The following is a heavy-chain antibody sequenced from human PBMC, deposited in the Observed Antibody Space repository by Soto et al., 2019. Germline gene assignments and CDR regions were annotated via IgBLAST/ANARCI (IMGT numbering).Heavy chain of an antibody. V-gene: IGHV1-69*13. CDR2: IIPIFGTA. J-gene: IGHJ6*02. CDR1: GGTFSSYA. D-gene: IGHD6-13*01. Sequence: GASVKVSCKASGGTFSSYAISWGRQAPGQGREWMGGIIPIFGTANYAQKFQGRVTITADESTSTAYMELSSLRSEDTAVYYCARNSRAAAGTHYYYGMDVWGQGTTVTVSS. CDR3: ARNSRAAAGTHYYYGMDV.